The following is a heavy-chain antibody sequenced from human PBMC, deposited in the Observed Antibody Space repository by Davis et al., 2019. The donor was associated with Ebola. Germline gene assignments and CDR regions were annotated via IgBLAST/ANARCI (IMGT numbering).Heavy chain of an antibody. Sequence: HTGGSLRLSCAASGFTFSSYWMHWVRQAPGKGLVWVSRINSDGSSTSYADSVKGRFTISRDNAKNTLYLQMNSLRAEDTAVYYCARNRVVIHYYYYGMDVWGQGTTVTVSS. CDR3: ARNRVVIHYYYYGMDV. CDR1: GFTFSSYW. CDR2: INSDGSST. D-gene: IGHD3-22*01. V-gene: IGHV3-74*01. J-gene: IGHJ6*02.